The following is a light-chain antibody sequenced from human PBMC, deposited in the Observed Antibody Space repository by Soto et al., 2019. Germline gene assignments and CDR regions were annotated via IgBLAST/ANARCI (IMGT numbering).Light chain of an antibody. J-gene: IGKJ2*01. CDR1: QSISSE. CDR3: QQGHNWPLT. Sequence: EIVMTQSPATLSVSPGERATLSCRASQSISSELAWYQQKPGQPPRLLICSASTMATGIPARFTGSGSGSEFTLTISGLQSEDFAVYYCQQGHNWPLTFGQGTRLEI. V-gene: IGKV3-15*01. CDR2: SAS.